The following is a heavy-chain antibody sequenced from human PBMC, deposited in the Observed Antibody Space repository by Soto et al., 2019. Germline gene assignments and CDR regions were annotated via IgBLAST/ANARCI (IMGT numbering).Heavy chain of an antibody. J-gene: IGHJ2*01. CDR1: GFTFSSYA. CDR3: AKDYGDWYWYFDL. D-gene: IGHD4-17*01. V-gene: IGHV3-23*01. Sequence: EVQLLESGGGLVQPGGSLRLSCAASGFTFSSYAMSWVRRAPGKGLEWVSAISGSGGSTSYADSVKGRFTISRDNSKNTLYLQMNSLRAEDTAVYYCAKDYGDWYWYFDLWGRGTLVTVSS. CDR2: ISGSGGST.